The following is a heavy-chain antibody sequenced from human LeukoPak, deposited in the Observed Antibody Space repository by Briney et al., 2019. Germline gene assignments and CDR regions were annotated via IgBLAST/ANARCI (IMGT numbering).Heavy chain of an antibody. CDR3: ARGIAAAGGFDY. CDR2: INHSGST. J-gene: IGHJ4*02. D-gene: IGHD6-13*01. Sequence: SETLSLTCAVYGGSFSGYYWSWIRQPPGKGLEWIGEINHSGSTNYNPSLKSRVTISVDTSKNQFSLKLSSVTAADTAVYYCARGIAAAGGFDYWGQGTLVTVSS. CDR1: GGSFSGYY. V-gene: IGHV4-34*01.